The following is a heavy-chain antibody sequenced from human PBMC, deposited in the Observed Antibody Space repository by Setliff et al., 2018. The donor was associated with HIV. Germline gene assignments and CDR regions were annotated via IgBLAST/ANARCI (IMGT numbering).Heavy chain of an antibody. V-gene: IGHV3-9*01. CDR2: ISWNSGSI. D-gene: IGHD5-12*01. CDR3: AKDRRDGYNSDYFDY. Sequence: AGGSLRLSCTASGFTFDDYAMHWVRQAPGKGLEWVSGISWNSGSIGYADSVKGRFTISRDNSKNSLYLQMNNLRGEDTALYYCAKDRRDGYNSDYFDYWGQGTLVTVS. CDR1: GFTFDDYA. J-gene: IGHJ4*02.